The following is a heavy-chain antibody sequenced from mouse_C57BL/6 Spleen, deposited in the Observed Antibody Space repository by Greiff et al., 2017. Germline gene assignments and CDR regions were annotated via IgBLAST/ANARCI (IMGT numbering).Heavy chain of an antibody. J-gene: IGHJ4*01. CDR3: ARDITTVVATRDAMDY. D-gene: IGHD1-1*01. CDR1: GYAFSSSW. Sequence: QVQLQQSGPELVKPGASVKISCKASGYAFSSSWMNWVKQRPGKGLEWIGRIYPGDGDTNYNGKFKGKATLTADKSSSTAYMQLSSLTSEDSAVYFCARDITTVVATRDAMDYWGQGTSVTVSS. CDR2: IYPGDGDT. V-gene: IGHV1-82*01.